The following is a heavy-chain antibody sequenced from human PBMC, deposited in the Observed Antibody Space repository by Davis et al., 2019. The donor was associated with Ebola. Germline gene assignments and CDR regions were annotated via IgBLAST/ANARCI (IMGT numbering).Heavy chain of an antibody. CDR3: ARGLTYYYGSESYSKRGWFDP. D-gene: IGHD3-10*01. V-gene: IGHV4-34*01. CDR1: GGSFSGYY. Sequence: SETLSPTCAVYGGSFSGYYWSWIRQPPGKGLEWIGEINHSGRTNYNPSPKSRVTISVDTSKNQFALKLSSVTAADTAVYYCARGLTYYYGSESYSKRGWFDPWGQGTLVTVSS. CDR2: INHSGRT. J-gene: IGHJ5*02.